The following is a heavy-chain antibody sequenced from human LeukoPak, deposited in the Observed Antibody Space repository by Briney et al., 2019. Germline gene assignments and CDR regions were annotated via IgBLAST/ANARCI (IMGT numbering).Heavy chain of an antibody. V-gene: IGHV3-74*01. Sequence: GGSLRLSCAASRFSFSNYWMHWVRQAPGKGLVWVSRVKSDGSNPSYADSVKGRFTISRDNAENMLYLQMDTLGAEDTAVYYCARDIVSGSGSLDYWGQGTLVTVSS. CDR2: VKSDGSNP. J-gene: IGHJ4*02. D-gene: IGHD3-10*01. CDR3: ARDIVSGSGSLDY. CDR1: RFSFSNYW.